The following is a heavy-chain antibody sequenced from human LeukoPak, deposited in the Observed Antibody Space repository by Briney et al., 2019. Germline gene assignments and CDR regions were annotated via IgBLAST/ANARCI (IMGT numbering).Heavy chain of an antibody. CDR1: RYSFTSYA. D-gene: IGHD3-3*01. V-gene: IGHV7-4-1*02. CDR3: AREVSDITFFGANWFDR. Sequence: ASVKVSCKASRYSFTSYAMNWVRQAPGQGLEWMGWINTNTGNPTYAQGFIGRFVFSLDPSVSTAYLQISSLKAEDTAVYYCAREVSDITFFGANWFDRGGQGTLVTVS. J-gene: IGHJ5*02. CDR2: INTNTGNP.